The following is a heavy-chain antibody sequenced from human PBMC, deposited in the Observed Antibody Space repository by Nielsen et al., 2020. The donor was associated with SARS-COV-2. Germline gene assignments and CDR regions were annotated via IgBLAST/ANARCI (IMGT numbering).Heavy chain of an antibody. V-gene: IGHV3-9*01. J-gene: IGHJ6*02. CDR1: GFTFDDYA. CDR3: AKDMGWDYGMDV. CDR2: ISWNSGSI. D-gene: IGHD1-26*01. Sequence: GGSLRLSRAASGFTFDDYAMHWVRQAPGKGLEWVSGISWNSGSIGYADSVKGRFTISRDNAKNSLYLQMNSLRAEDTALYYCAKDMGWDYGMDVWGQGTTVTVSS.